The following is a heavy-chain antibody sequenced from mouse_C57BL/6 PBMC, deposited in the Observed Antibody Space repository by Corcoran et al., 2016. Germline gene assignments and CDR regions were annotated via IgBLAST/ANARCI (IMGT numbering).Heavy chain of an antibody. CDR2: INPYSGVP. D-gene: IGHD4-1*01. CDR1: GYTFTTYG. CDR3: ARRAAGTEAY. Sequence: QIQLVQSGPELKKPGETVKISCKASGYTFTTYGMSWVKQAPGKGLKWMGWINPYSGVPTYADDFKGRFAFSLETSASTAYLQINNLKNEDTATYFCARRAAGTEAYWGQGTLVTVSA. J-gene: IGHJ3*01. V-gene: IGHV9-3*01.